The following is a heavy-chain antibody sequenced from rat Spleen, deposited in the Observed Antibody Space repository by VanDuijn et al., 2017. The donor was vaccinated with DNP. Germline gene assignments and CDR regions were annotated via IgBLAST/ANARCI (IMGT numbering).Heavy chain of an antibody. D-gene: IGHD1-4*01. CDR3: AKGTGGFAH. J-gene: IGHJ3*01. V-gene: IGHV5-46*01. CDR1: GFTFSSFP. CDR2: ISYDGGST. Sequence: EVQLVESGGGLVQPGRSMKLSCAASGFTFSSFPMAWVRQAPTKGLEWVASISYDGGSTYYRDSVKGRFTISRANAENTVYLQMNSLRSEDTATYFCAKGTGGFAHWGQGTLVTVSS.